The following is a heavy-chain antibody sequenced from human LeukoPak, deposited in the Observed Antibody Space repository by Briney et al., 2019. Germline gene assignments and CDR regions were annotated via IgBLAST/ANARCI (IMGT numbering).Heavy chain of an antibody. CDR2: ISSGGSTI. J-gene: IGHJ4*02. D-gene: IGHD6-19*01. CDR3: ARESVAGNYFDY. V-gene: IGHV3-11*04. CDR1: GFTFSDYY. Sequence: GGSLRLSCAVSGFTFSDYYVSWIRQAPGKGLEWVSYISSGGSTISHADSVKGRFTISRDNAENSLYLQMNSLRAEDTAVYYCARESVAGNYFDYWGQGTLVTVSS.